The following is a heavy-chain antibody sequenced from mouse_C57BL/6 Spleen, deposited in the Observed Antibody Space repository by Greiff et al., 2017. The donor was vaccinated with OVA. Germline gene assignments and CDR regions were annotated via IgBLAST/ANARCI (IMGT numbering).Heavy chain of an antibody. J-gene: IGHJ1*03. CDR2: ISSGSSTI. CDR3: ASDWDWYFDV. Sequence: EVQLMESGGGLVKPGGSLKLSCAASGFTFSDYGMHWVRQAPEKGLEWVAYISSGSSTIYYADTVKGRFTISRDNAKNTLFLQMTSLESEDTDMYYCASDWDWYFDVWGTGTTVTVSS. V-gene: IGHV5-17*01. CDR1: GFTFSDYG. D-gene: IGHD4-1*01.